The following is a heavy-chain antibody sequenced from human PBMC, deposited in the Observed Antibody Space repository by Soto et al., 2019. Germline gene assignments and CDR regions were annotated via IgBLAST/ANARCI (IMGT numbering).Heavy chain of an antibody. CDR3: AKDMATSDNYYYYGMDV. Sequence: VAVISYDGSNKYYADSVKGRFTISRDNSKNTLYLQMNSLRAEDTAVYYCAKDMATSDNYYYYGMDVWGQGTTVTVSS. V-gene: IGHV3-30*18. CDR2: ISYDGSNK. J-gene: IGHJ6*02. D-gene: IGHD5-12*01.